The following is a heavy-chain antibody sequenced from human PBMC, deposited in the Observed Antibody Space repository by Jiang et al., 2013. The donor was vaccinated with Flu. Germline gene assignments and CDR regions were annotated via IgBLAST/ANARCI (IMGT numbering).Heavy chain of an antibody. CDR3: ARGGRRGYSYGLDV. D-gene: IGHD5-18*01. CDR2: IYHSGST. CDR1: GGSISSSNW. J-gene: IGHJ6*02. Sequence: PGLVKPSETLSLTCTVSGGSISSSNWWSWVRQPPGKGLEWIGEIYHSGSTNYNPSLKSRVTISVDKSKNQFSLKLSSVTAADTAVYYCARGGRRGYSYGLDVWGQGTTVTVSS. V-gene: IGHV4-4*02.